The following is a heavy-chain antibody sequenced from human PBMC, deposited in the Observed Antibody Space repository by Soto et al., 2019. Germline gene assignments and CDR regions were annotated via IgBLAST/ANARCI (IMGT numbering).Heavy chain of an antibody. Sequence: PGGSLRLSCVESGFNFSNYAVAWVRQAPGKGLEWVSSISGSGRGSRPYYADSVQGRFTISRDHSKNIVSLQMDSLRVDDTAVYYCSRELSLVRLLFDFWGPGTLGTVSS. CDR2: ISGSGRGSRP. CDR1: GFNFSNYA. CDR3: SRELSLVRLLFDF. D-gene: IGHD3-10*02. J-gene: IGHJ4*02. V-gene: IGHV3-23*01.